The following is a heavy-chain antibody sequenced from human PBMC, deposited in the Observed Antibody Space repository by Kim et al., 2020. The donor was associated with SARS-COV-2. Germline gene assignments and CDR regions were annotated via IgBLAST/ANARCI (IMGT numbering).Heavy chain of an antibody. D-gene: IGHD5-18*01. CDR3: ASYSYGLQLPDY. CDR2: IYYSGST. CDR1: GGSISSSSYY. V-gene: IGHV4-39*01. J-gene: IGHJ4*02. Sequence: SETLSLTCTVSGGSISSSSYYWGWIRQPPGKGLEWIGSIYYSGSTYYNPSLKSRVTISVDTSKNQFSLKLSSVTAADTAVYYCASYSYGLQLPDYWGQGTLVTVSS.